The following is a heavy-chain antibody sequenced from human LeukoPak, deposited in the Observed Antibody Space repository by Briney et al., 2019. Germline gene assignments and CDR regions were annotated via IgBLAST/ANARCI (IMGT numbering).Heavy chain of an antibody. CDR1: GGSFSGYY. Sequence: SETLSLTCAVYGGSFSGYYWSWIRQPPGKGLEWIGEINHSGSTNYNPSHKSRVTISVDTSKNQFSLKLSSVTAADTAVYYCARGLLWFRSRRNPVDYWGQGTLVTVSS. CDR3: ARGLLWFRSRRNPVDY. CDR2: INHSGST. D-gene: IGHD2-21*01. J-gene: IGHJ4*02. V-gene: IGHV4-34*01.